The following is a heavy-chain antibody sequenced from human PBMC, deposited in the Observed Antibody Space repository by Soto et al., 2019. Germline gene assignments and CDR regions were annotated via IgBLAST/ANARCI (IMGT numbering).Heavy chain of an antibody. CDR1: GGSFSGYQ. D-gene: IGHD3-10*01. CDR2: INDSGNI. V-gene: IGHV4-34*01. CDR3: ARGVILWFGELSRRGGYYYYMDV. Sequence: QVQLQQWGAGLLKPSETLSLTCAVYGGSFSGYQWTWIRQTPGKGLEWIGEINDSGNINYNPSLKSRVTILVDTAKKQISLKLSSVPAADTAVYYCARGVILWFGELSRRGGYYYYMDVWDEGTSVTVSS. J-gene: IGHJ6*03.